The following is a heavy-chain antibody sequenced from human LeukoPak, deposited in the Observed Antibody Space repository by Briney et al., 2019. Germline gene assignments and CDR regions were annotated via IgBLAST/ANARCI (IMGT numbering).Heavy chain of an antibody. CDR2: IRSKAYGATI. V-gene: IGHV3-49*04. Sequence: GGSLRLSCKASGFTFGDYAMNWVRQAPGKGLEWVCFIRSKAYGATIEYAASVKGGFTISRDDSKSIAYLQMNSLKTEDTAVYYCTRDSAAMILYGMDVWGQGTTVTVSS. D-gene: IGHD3-16*01. CDR1: GFTFGDYA. CDR3: TRDSAAMILYGMDV. J-gene: IGHJ6*02.